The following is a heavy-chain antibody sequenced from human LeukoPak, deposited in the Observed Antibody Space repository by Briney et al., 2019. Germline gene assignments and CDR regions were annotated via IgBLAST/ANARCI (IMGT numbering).Heavy chain of an antibody. CDR3: ATPQGDY. J-gene: IGHJ4*02. CDR1: GFTLSDYA. V-gene: IGHV3-23*01. Sequence: PGGSLRLSCAASGFTLSDYAMSWVRQAPGKGLEWVSAISASGGSTYYADSVKGRFTISRDNSKNTLYLQMNSLRVEDTAVYYCATPQGDYWGQGTLVTVSS. CDR2: ISASGGST.